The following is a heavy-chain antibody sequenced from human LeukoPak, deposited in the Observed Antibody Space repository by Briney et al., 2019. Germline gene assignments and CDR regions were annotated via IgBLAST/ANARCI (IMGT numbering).Heavy chain of an antibody. CDR3: VSNPYSSSSQKYYYYYGMDV. J-gene: IGHJ6*02. Sequence: GGSLRLSCAASGFTFNNYAMSWVRQAPGKGLEWVSTISGSGGSTYYADSVKGRFTISRDNSKNTLYLQMNSLRAEDTAVYYCVSNPYSSSSQKYYYYYGMDVWGQGTTVTVSS. CDR2: ISGSGGST. D-gene: IGHD6-6*01. CDR1: GFTFNNYA. V-gene: IGHV3-23*01.